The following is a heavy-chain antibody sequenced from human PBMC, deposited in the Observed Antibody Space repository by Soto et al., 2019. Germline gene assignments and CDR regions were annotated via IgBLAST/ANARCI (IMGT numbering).Heavy chain of an antibody. J-gene: IGHJ3*02. CDR1: GFTFKNYP. CDR2: ISYDVSNR. D-gene: IGHD1-26*01. CDR3: AQLLGGSYAFEI. Sequence: GGSMRLSCAASGFTFKNYPMNGVRQAPDKGLEWVAVISYDVSNRDYADSVRGRFTISRDNSKNTLYLQMNSLRPEDTAVYYCAQLLGGSYAFEIWGQGTMVTVSS. V-gene: IGHV3-30-3*01.